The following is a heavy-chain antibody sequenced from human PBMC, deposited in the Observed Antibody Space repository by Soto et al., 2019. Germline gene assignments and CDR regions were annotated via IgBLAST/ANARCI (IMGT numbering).Heavy chain of an antibody. V-gene: IGHV1-18*01. CDR1: GYTFTNYG. J-gene: IGHJ6*02. CDR2: TSTYTGTT. Sequence: QVQMVQSGAEVKKPGASVKVSCKASGYTFTNYGISWVRQAPEQGLEWLEWTSTYTGTTDYAQNLQGRLTMTTDTSTTTAYMELRSLRSDDTAVYYCARDYYGSGAPDHYGLVVWGQGTTVTVSS. D-gene: IGHD3-10*01. CDR3: ARDYYGSGAPDHYGLVV.